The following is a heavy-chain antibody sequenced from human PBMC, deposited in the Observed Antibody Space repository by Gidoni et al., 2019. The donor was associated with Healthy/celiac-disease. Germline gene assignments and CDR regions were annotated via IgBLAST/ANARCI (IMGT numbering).Heavy chain of an antibody. CDR2: IYYSGSS. V-gene: IGHV4-39*01. J-gene: IGHJ4*02. D-gene: IGHD3-22*01. Sequence: QLQLQESGPGLVKPSETLSLTCTVSGGSISSSSYYWGWIRQPPGKGLEWIGSIYYSGSSYYNPSLKSRVTISVDTSKNQFSLKLSSVTAADTAVYYCATTMIVVELSGLWRDYWGQGTLVTVSS. CDR3: ATTMIVVELSGLWRDY. CDR1: GGSISSSSYY.